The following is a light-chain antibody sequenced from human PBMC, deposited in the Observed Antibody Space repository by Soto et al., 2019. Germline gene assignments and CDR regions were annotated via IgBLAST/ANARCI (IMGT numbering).Light chain of an antibody. CDR3: STWDDSLNGWV. J-gene: IGLJ3*02. Sequence: QSVLTQPPSVSGAPGQRVTISCTGSSSNLGSGFDVQWYQQLPGTAPKLLMFNDDQRPSGVPDRFSGSRSGTSASLAISGLQSDDEADYFCSTWDDSLNGWVFGGGTKVTVL. CDR2: NDD. V-gene: IGLV1-40*01. CDR1: SSNLGSGFD.